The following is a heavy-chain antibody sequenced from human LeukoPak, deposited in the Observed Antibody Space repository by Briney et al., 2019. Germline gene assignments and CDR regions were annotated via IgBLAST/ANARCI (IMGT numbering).Heavy chain of an antibody. D-gene: IGHD2-2*02. CDR1: GYTLTSYD. Sequence: ASVKVSCKASGYTLTSYDINWVRQATGQGLEWMGWMNPNSGNTGYAQKFRGRVTITRNTSISTAYMELRSLRSEDTAVYYCARGNCSSTSCYRLSEYYFDYWGQGTLVTVSS. V-gene: IGHV1-8*03. J-gene: IGHJ4*02. CDR2: MNPNSGNT. CDR3: ARGNCSSTSCYRLSEYYFDY.